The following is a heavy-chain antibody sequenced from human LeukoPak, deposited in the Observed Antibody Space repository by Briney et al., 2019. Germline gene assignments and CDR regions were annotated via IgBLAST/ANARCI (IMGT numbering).Heavy chain of an antibody. CDR2: ISGSGGST. CDR3: AKKSHDGSGSYYKEPYYMDV. J-gene: IGHJ6*03. CDR1: GFTFSSYA. Sequence: GGSLRLSCAASGFTFSSYAMSWVRQAPGKGLEWVSAISGSGGSTYYADSVKGRLTISRDNSKNTLYLQMNSLRAEDTAVYYCAKKSHDGSGSYYKEPYYMDVWGKGTTVTVSS. V-gene: IGHV3-23*01. D-gene: IGHD3-10*01.